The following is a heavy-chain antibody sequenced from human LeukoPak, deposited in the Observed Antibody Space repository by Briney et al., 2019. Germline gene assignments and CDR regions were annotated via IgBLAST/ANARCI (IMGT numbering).Heavy chain of an antibody. CDR2: IIPIFGTA. CDR1: GGTFSSYA. Sequence: WASVKVSCKASGGTFSSYAISWVRQAPGQGLEWMGGIIPIFGTANYAQKFQGRVTITADESTSTAYMELSSLRSEDTAVYYCAGSSWYAGFDYWGQGTLVTVSS. J-gene: IGHJ4*02. V-gene: IGHV1-69*13. CDR3: AGSSWYAGFDY. D-gene: IGHD6-13*01.